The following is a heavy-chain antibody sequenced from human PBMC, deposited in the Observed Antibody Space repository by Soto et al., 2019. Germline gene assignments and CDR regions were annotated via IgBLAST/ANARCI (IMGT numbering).Heavy chain of an antibody. CDR1: GGSFSGYY. V-gene: IGHV4-34*01. CDR3: ASRALTSTRAIHAFDI. CDR2: INHSGST. J-gene: IGHJ3*02. Sequence: PSETLSLTCAVYGGSFSGYYWSWIRQPPGKGLEWIGEINHSGSTNYNPSLKSRVTISVDTSKNQFSLKLSSVTAADTAVYYCASRALTSTRAIHAFDIWGQGTMVTVSS. D-gene: IGHD2-2*01.